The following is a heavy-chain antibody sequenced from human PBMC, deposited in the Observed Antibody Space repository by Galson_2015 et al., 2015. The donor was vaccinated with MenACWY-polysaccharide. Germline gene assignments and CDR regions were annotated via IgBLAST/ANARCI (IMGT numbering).Heavy chain of an antibody. CDR3: ARVQGVYINDLHHPYYFDF. CDR1: GFTFCSSC. D-gene: IGHD1-1*01. Sequence: ALRFCCAGCGFTFCSSCMHWVCQVPGKGLVGDSRLSRDGSSTSYADSVKGRFTIFRDNAKNTLRMQMNSLSDEGTAVYYCARVQGVYINDLHHPYYFDFWGQGSLVTVSS. CDR2: LSRDGSST. J-gene: IGHJ4*02. V-gene: IGHV3-74*01.